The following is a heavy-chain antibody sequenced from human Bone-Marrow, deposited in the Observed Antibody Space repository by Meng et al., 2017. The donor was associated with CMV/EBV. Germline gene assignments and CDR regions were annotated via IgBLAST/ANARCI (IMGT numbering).Heavy chain of an antibody. CDR1: GASISSSSYY. D-gene: IGHD3-22*01. CDR2: IYYSGST. J-gene: IGHJ5*02. V-gene: IGHV4-39*07. Sequence: GSLRLSCTVSGASISSSSYYWGWIRRPPGKGLEWIGSIYYSGSTYYNPSLKSRVTISVDTSKNQFSLKLSSVTAADTAVYYCAIVVVIANWFAPWGQGARVTGYS. CDR3: AIVVVIANWFAP.